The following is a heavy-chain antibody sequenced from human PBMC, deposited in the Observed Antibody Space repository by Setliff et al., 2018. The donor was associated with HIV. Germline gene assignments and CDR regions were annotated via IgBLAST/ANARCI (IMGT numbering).Heavy chain of an antibody. CDR3: ASAGAWQRNALDI. CDR1: GYIFTNHY. V-gene: IGHV1-46*01. J-gene: IGHJ3*02. Sequence: GASVKVSCKASGYIFTNHYMHWVRQAPGQGLEWMGVINPTGGSTRNTQKFQGRVAMTRDTSTSTVYMELSSLRSEDTAVYYCASAGAWQRNALDIWGQGTMVTVSS. D-gene: IGHD5-12*01. CDR2: INPTGGST.